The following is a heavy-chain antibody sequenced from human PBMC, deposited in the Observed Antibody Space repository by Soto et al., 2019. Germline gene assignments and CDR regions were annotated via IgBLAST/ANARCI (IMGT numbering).Heavy chain of an antibody. CDR3: ARGGEYCSGGSFATCWFDP. D-gene: IGHD2-15*01. V-gene: IGHV4-59*01. J-gene: IGHJ5*02. Sequence: QVQLQESGPGLVKPSETLSLTCTVSGGSISSYYWSWIRQPPGKGLEWIGYIYYSGSTNYNPSLQSRVTISVDTSKNQFSLKLSSVTAADTAVYYCARGGEYCSGGSFATCWFDPWGQGTLVTVSS. CDR1: GGSISSYY. CDR2: IYYSGST.